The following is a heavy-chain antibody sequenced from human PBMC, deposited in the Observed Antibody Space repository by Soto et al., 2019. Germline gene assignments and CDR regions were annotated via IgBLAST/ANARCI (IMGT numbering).Heavy chain of an antibody. CDR2: ISSSSSYI. CDR3: ARTPITMVRGVITQRFDP. D-gene: IGHD3-10*01. J-gene: IGHJ5*02. V-gene: IGHV3-21*01. CDR1: GFTFSSYS. Sequence: GGSLRLSCAASGFTFSSYSMNWVRQAPGKGLEWVSSISSSSSYIYYADSVKGRFTISRDNAKNSLYLQMNSLRAEDTAVYYCARTPITMVRGVITQRFDPWGQGTLVTVSS.